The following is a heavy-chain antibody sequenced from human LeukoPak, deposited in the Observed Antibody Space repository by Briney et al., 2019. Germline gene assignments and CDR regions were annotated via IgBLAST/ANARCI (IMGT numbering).Heavy chain of an antibody. CDR2: IYHGDSDT. Sequence: PRESLKISCKGSGYSFTSYWIGWVRQLPGKGLEWMGIIYHGDSDTKYSPSFQGQATISADKSISTAYLQWSSLKASDTAMYYCARHSDCSGGSCYSVFGYYWGQGTLVTVSS. D-gene: IGHD2-15*01. CDR3: ARHSDCSGGSCYSVFGYY. V-gene: IGHV5-51*01. J-gene: IGHJ4*02. CDR1: GYSFTSYW.